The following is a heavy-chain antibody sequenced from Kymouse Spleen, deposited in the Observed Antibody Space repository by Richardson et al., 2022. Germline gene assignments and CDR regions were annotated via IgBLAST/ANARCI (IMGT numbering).Heavy chain of an antibody. CDR3: ARGDIVVVPAAMPPITIF*LVIISFDY. Sequence: EVQLVESGGGLIQPGGSLRLSCAASGFTVSSNYMSWVRQAPGKGLEWVSVIYSCGSTYYADSVKGRFTISRDNSKNTLYLQMNSLRAEDTAVYYCARGDIVVVPAAMPPITIF*LVIISFDYWGQGTLVTVSS. CDR2: IYSCGST. CDR1: GFTVSSNY. D-gene: IGHD2-2*02. V-gene: IGHV3-66*03. J-gene: IGHJ4*02.